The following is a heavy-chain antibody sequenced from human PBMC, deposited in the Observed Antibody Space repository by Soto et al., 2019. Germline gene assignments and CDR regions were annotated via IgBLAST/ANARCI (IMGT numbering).Heavy chain of an antibody. CDR2: IYPGDSDT. CDR1: GDSVTSNL. CDR3: ARHSGVAEDGTH. J-gene: IGHJ1*01. V-gene: IGHV5-51*01. Sequence: PGESLKISCNGSGDSVTSNLIGWVRQMPGKGLEWMGVIYPGDSDTRYSPSFQGQVAISADKSINTAYLQWSSLKASDTAMYYCARHSGVAEDGTHWGQGTLVTVSS. D-gene: IGHD6-13*01.